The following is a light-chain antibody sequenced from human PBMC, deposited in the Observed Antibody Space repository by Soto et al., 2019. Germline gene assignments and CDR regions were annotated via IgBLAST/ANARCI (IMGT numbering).Light chain of an antibody. CDR1: QSVSSSY. CDR3: QQYGSSPPIT. Sequence: EIVLTQSPGTLSLSPGERATLSCRASQSVSSSYLAWYQQKPGQAPRLLIYGVSRRATGIPDRFSGSGSGTDFTLTISRLEPEDFAVYYCQQYGSSPPITFGGGTKVEIK. V-gene: IGKV3-20*01. CDR2: GVS. J-gene: IGKJ4*01.